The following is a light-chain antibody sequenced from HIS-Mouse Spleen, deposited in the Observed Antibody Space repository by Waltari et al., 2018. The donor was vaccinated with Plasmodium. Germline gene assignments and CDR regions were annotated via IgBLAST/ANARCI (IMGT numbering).Light chain of an antibody. J-gene: IGLJ1*01. V-gene: IGLV2-11*01. CDR2: DVS. Sequence: QSALTQPRPVAGAPGQSVTISCTGTSSDVGGYSYVSWYQQHPGKAPKLMIYDVSKRPSGVPDRFSGSKSGNTASLTISGLLAEDEAYYYCCSYAGSYTYVFGTGTKVTVL. CDR3: CSYAGSYTYV. CDR1: SSDVGGYSY.